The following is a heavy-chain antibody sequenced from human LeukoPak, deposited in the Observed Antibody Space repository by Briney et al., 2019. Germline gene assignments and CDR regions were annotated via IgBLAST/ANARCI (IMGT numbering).Heavy chain of an antibody. Sequence: GGSLRLSCSASGFTFSSYAMHWVRQAPGKGLESVSAISSNGGSTYYADSVKGRFTISRDNSKNTLYLQMSSLRAEDTAVYYCVKDFYPDSSSWYVEVFDYWGQGTLVTVSS. CDR3: VKDFYPDSSSWYVEVFDY. CDR1: GFTFSSYA. CDR2: ISSNGGST. J-gene: IGHJ4*02. D-gene: IGHD6-13*01. V-gene: IGHV3-64D*06.